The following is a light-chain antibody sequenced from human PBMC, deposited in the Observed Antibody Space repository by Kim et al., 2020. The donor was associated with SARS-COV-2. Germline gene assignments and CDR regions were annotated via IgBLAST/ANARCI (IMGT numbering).Light chain of an antibody. J-gene: IGLJ1*01. CDR2: DVS. CDR1: NSDVGAYNY. CDR3: GSYSSSSPFV. Sequence: GQSITISCTGTNSDVGAYNYVSWYQQYPGKAPKLMIHDVSNRPSGVSNRFSGSKSGQSAFLTISGLQAEDEGDYYCGSYSSSSPFVFGSGTKVTVL. V-gene: IGLV2-14*03.